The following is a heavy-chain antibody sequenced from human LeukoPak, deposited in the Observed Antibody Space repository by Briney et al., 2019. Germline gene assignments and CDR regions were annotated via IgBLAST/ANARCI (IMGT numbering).Heavy chain of an antibody. CDR1: GFTFSSYE. V-gene: IGHV3-48*03. D-gene: IGHD3-9*01. J-gene: IGHJ6*03. CDR3: ARGYDILTGYLSSHYMDV. CDR2: ISSSGSTI. Sequence: PGGSLRLSCAASGFTFSSYEMNWVRQAPGKGLEWVSYISSSGSTIYYADSVKGRFTISRDNAKNSLYLQMNSLRAEDAAVYYCARGYDILTGYLSSHYMDVWGKGTTVTISS.